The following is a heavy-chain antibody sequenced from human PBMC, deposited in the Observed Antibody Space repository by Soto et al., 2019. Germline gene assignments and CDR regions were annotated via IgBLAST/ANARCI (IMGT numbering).Heavy chain of an antibody. CDR2: IKSKTDGGTT. V-gene: IGHV3-15*01. CDR1: GITFSNAW. D-gene: IGHD6-6*01. J-gene: IGHJ4*02. CDR3: TTVLYPEYSSSSNY. Sequence: PGGSLRLSCAASGITFSNAWMSWVRQAPGKGPEWVGRIKSKTDGGTTDYAAPVRGRFTISRDDSKNTLYLQMNSLKTEDTAVYYCTTVLYPEYSSSSNYWGQGTLVTVSS.